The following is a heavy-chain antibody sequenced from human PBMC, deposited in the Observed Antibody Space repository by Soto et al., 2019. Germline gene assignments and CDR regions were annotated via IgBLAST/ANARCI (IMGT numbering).Heavy chain of an antibody. J-gene: IGHJ4*02. Sequence: GGSLRLSCAASGFTFSSYGMHWVRQAPGKGLEWVAVIWYDGSNKYYADSVKGRFTISRDNSKNTLYLQMNSLRAEDTVVYYGASDRQYSSSSVGCWGQGTLVTVSS. V-gene: IGHV3-33*01. CDR2: IWYDGSNK. CDR3: ASDRQYSSSSVGC. CDR1: GFTFSSYG. D-gene: IGHD6-6*01.